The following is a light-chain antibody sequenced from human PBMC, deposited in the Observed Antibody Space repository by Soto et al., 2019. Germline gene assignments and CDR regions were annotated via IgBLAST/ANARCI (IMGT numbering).Light chain of an antibody. CDR3: SSFTSSSTQV. J-gene: IGLJ2*01. V-gene: IGLV2-14*01. CDR2: EVT. Sequence: QAVLTQPASVSGSPGQSITISCTGTRSDVGGYNYVSWYQQHPGKAPKLMIFEVTNRPSGVSNRFSGSKSSNTASLTISGLQAEDEADYYCSSFTSSSTQVFGGGTKVTVL. CDR1: RSDVGGYNY.